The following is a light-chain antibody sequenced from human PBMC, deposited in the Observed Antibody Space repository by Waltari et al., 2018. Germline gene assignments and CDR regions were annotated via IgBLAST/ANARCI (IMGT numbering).Light chain of an antibody. CDR3: AAWDDSLSRLV. V-gene: IGLV1-47*01. J-gene: IGLJ3*02. CDR2: KDN. Sequence: QSVLTQPPSTSRTPGHTVTISCSGSSSNIGTHFMYWYQQLPGTAPKLLIFKDNQRPSGVPDRFSDSRSGTSASLAISGLRSEDEADYYCAAWDDSLSRLVFGGGTKLTVL. CDR1: SSNIGTHF.